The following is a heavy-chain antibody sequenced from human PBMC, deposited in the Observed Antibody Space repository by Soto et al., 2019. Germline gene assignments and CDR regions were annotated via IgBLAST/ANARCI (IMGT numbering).Heavy chain of an antibody. CDR1: GFTFSNYA. D-gene: IGHD3-22*01. CDR3: ARAHAPYYYDTTGFFFGVDV. CDR2: MSFDETKK. Sequence: QVRLVESGGGVVQPGRSLRLSCAASGFTFSNYAMHWVRQAPGKGLEWVAVMSFDETKKYHAASVEGRFTISRDNSQNALELQMNSLSAEDTALYCRARAHAPYYYDTTGFFFGVDVWGQGTTVVVSS. J-gene: IGHJ6*02. V-gene: IGHV3-30-3*01.